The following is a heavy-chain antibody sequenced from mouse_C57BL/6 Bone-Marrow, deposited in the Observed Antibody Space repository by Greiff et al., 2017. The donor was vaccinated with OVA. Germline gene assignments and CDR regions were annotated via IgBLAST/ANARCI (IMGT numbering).Heavy chain of an antibody. CDR3: ASYSMDY. CDR2: ISSGSSTI. V-gene: IGHV5-17*01. CDR1: GFTFSDYG. Sequence: VQLKESGGGLVKPGGSLKLSCAASGFTFSDYGMHWVRQAPEKGLEWVAYISSGSSTIYYADTVKGRFTISRDNAKNTLFLQMTRLRAEDAAMYYCASYSMDYWGQGTSVTVSS. J-gene: IGHJ4*01. D-gene: IGHD2-1*01.